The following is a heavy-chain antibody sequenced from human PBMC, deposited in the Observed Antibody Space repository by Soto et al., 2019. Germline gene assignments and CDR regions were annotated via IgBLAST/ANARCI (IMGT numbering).Heavy chain of an antibody. D-gene: IGHD3-22*01. J-gene: IGHJ6*02. Sequence: GASVKVSCKASGYTFTSYGISWVRQAPGQGLEWMGWISAYNGNTNYAQKLQGRVTMTTDTSTSTAYRELRSLRSDDTAVYYCASSSVSYYDSSGYYSYYYYGMDVWGQGTTVTVSS. V-gene: IGHV1-18*04. CDR3: ASSSVSYYDSSGYYSYYYYGMDV. CDR2: ISAYNGNT. CDR1: GYTFTSYG.